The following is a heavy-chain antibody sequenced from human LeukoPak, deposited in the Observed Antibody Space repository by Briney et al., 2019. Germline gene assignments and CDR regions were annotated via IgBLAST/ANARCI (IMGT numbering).Heavy chain of an antibody. D-gene: IGHD6-13*01. CDR1: GFTLSSYW. CDR2: INSDGSST. V-gene: IGHV3-74*01. Sequence: PGGSPRLSCAASGFTLSSYWMHWVRQAPGKGLVWFSRINSDGSSTTYARSMKSRFTISRDTAKNTLYLQMNSLRAEDTGVYYCARIASHSSSWYDGGFWGQGTPVTVSS. CDR3: ARIASHSSSWYDGGF. J-gene: IGHJ4*02.